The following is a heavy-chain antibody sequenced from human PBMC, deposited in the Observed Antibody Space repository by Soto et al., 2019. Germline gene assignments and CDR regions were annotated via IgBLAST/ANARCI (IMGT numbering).Heavy chain of an antibody. CDR1: GFTFSSYA. D-gene: IGHD6-19*01. CDR3: ARDSPRIAVAGTIRSYFDY. Sequence: QVQLVESGGGVVQPGRSLRLSCAASGFTFSSYAMHWVRQAPGKGLEWVAVISYDGSNKYYADSVKGRFTISRDNSKNTLYLQMNSLRAEDTAVYYRARDSPRIAVAGTIRSYFDYWGQGTLVTVSS. V-gene: IGHV3-30-3*01. J-gene: IGHJ4*02. CDR2: ISYDGSNK.